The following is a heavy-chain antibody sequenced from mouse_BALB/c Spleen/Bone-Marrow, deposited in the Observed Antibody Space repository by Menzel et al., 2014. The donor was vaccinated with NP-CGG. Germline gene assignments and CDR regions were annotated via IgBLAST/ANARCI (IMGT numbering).Heavy chain of an antibody. J-gene: IGHJ2*01. D-gene: IGHD2-4*01. CDR1: GFTFSSYS. Sequence: EVQRVESGGGLVKPGGSLKLSCAASGFTFSSYSMSWVRQTPEKRLEWVATISSGGHDSYYPDSVKGRFTISRDNAKNTLYLQMSSLKSEDTAMYYCSKDGGYDYSYYFDYWGQGTTLTVSS. V-gene: IGHV5-6-4*01. CDR2: ISSGGHDS. CDR3: SKDGGYDYSYYFDY.